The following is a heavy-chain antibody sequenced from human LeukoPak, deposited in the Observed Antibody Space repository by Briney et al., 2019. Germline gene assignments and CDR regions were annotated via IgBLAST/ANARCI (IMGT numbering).Heavy chain of an antibody. D-gene: IGHD2-2*01. CDR2: IIPIFGIA. V-gene: IGHV1-69*04. CDR1: GGTFSSYA. Sequence: ASGKVSCKASGGTFSSYAISGVRQAPGQGLEWMGRIIPIFGIANYAQKLQGRGTITADKDTTTTYMDLSSLRSGATAVYYCARGYCSSTSGYSVVDYWGQGTLVTVSS. CDR3: ARGYCSSTSGYSVVDY. J-gene: IGHJ4*02.